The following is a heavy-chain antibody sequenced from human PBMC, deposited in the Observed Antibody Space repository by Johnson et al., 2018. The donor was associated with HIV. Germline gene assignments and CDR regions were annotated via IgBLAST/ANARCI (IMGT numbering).Heavy chain of an antibody. CDR3: AREWLYDALDI. D-gene: IGHD3-22*01. CDR1: GFTFSSYG. V-gene: IGHV3-30*03. CDR2: ISYDGSDK. J-gene: IGHJ3*02. Sequence: QVQLVESGGGVVQPGRSLRLSCAASGFTFSSYGMNWVRPAPGKGLEWVAVISYDGSDKYYADSVKGRFTISRDNSKNTLYLQMNSLRAEDTAVYYCAREWLYDALDIWGQGTMVTVSS.